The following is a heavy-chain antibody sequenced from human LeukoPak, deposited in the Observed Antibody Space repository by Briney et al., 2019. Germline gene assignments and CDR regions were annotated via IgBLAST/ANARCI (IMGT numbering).Heavy chain of an antibody. V-gene: IGHV3-33*01. CDR2: IWYDGSNK. J-gene: IGHJ6*02. CDR3: ARGSHGMDV. CDR1: GFTFSSYG. Sequence: GGSLRLSCAASGFTFSSYGMHWVRQAPGKGLEWVAVIWYDGSNKYYADSVKGRFTISRDNSKDTLYLQMNSLGAEDTAVYYCARGSHGMDVWGQGTTVTVSS.